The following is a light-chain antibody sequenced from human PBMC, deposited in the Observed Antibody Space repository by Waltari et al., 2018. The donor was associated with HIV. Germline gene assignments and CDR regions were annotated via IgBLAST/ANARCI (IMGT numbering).Light chain of an antibody. CDR2: QHT. Sequence: SYDLTQPSSMSVSPGQTASIPCSGYDLGDSYVCWYQQRPGRSPVLVIYQHTKRPAGIPERFSGSNSGNTATLTIGGTQAMDEADYYCQAFDCRLGHLVFVGGTKLTVL. J-gene: IGLJ3*02. CDR1: DLGDSY. V-gene: IGLV3-1*01. CDR3: QAFDCRLGHLV.